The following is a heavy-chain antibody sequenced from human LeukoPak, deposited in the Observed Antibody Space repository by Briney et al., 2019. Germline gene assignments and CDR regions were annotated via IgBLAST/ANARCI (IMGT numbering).Heavy chain of an antibody. J-gene: IGHJ4*02. V-gene: IGHV4-4*02. Sequence: SETLSLTCGVSGGSVINTNWWTWVRQPPGKGLEWIGEVHLDGRTNCNPSLESRLTMSVDVSENQVSLKLTSVTAADTAVYYCAREGGFCRPLDYSGQGTLVTVSS. D-gene: IGHD3-3*01. CDR3: AREGGFCRPLDY. CDR2: VHLDGRT. CDR1: GGSVINTNW.